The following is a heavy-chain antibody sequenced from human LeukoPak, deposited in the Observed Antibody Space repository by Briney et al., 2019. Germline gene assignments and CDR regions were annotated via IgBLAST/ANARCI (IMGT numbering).Heavy chain of an antibody. CDR1: GYSFTSYW. V-gene: IGHV5-51*01. J-gene: IGHJ5*02. D-gene: IGHD2-15*01. CDR2: IYPADSDI. Sequence: ESLKISCKGSGYSFTSYWIGWVRQMPGKGLEWMGIIYPADSDIRYSPSFQGQVTISADKSISTAYLQWSSLKASDTAMYYCARQEYCSGGSCYTWFDPWGQGTLVTVSS. CDR3: ARQEYCSGGSCYTWFDP.